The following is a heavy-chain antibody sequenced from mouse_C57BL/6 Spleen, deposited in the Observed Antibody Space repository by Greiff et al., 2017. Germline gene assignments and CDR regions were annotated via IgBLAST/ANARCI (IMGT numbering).Heavy chain of an antibody. V-gene: IGHV1-64*01. Sequence: QVQLQQPGAELVKPGASVKLSCKASGYTFTSYWMHWVKQRPGQGLEWIGMIHPNSGSTNYNEKFKSKATLTVDKSSSTAYMQLSSLTSEDSAVYYCARWETRFAYWGQGTLVTVSA. CDR2: IHPNSGST. CDR1: GYTFTSYW. D-gene: IGHD4-1*01. J-gene: IGHJ3*01. CDR3: ARWETRFAY.